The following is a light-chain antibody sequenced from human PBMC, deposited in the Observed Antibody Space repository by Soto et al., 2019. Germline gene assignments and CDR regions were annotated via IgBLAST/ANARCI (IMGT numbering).Light chain of an antibody. J-gene: IGKJ4*01. CDR1: HSVSSN. V-gene: IGKV3-15*01. CDR2: GAS. CDR3: QQYNNWPLT. Sequence: RVMTQSPATLSVSPGETATLSCRASHSVSSNLAWYQQKPGQAPRLLISGASTRATGIPARFSGSGSGTEFTLTISSLQSADFAVYYYQQYNNWPLTFGGGTKVEIK.